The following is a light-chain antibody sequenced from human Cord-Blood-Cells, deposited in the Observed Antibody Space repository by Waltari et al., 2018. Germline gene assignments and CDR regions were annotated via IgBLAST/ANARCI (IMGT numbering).Light chain of an antibody. CDR3: SSYAGSNKNV. CDR2: EVS. V-gene: IGLV2-8*01. Sequence: QPALTQPPSASGSPGQSVTISCTGTSSYVGGYNHVSWYQRPPGKAPKPMIYEVSTRPSGVPDRFSGSKSGNTASLTVSGLQAEDEADYYCSSYAGSNKNVFGTGTKVTVL. J-gene: IGLJ1*01. CDR1: SSYVGGYNH.